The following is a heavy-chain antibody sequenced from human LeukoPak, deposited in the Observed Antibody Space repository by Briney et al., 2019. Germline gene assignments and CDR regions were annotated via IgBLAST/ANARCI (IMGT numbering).Heavy chain of an antibody. J-gene: IGHJ4*02. Sequence: GGSLRLSCAASGFTFSSYSMNWVRQAPGKGLEWVSSISSSSSYIYYADSVKGRFTISRDNAKNPLYLQMNSLRAEDTAVYYCASVTGSSRSWDPLDYWGQGTLVTVSS. CDR2: ISSSSSYI. V-gene: IGHV3-21*01. D-gene: IGHD6-13*01. CDR1: GFTFSSYS. CDR3: ASVTGSSRSWDPLDY.